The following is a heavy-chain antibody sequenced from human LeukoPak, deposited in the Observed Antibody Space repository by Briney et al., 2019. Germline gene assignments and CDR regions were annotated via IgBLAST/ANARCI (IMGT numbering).Heavy chain of an antibody. D-gene: IGHD2-2*02. CDR1: GFNFDSFG. Sequence: PGGSLRLSCVTSGFNFDSFGLNWVRQAPGKGLEWVSSITTASGYINYADSLKGRVTISRDSARNSFYLQLNNLRAEDTAVYYCAVAPSPVYTNIWFYHWGRGTLVTVSS. J-gene: IGHJ5*02. V-gene: IGHV3-21*06. CDR2: ITTASGYI. CDR3: AVAPSPVYTNIWFYH.